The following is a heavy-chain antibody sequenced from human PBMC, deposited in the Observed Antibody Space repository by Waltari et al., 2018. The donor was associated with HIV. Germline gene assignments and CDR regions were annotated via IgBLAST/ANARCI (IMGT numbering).Heavy chain of an antibody. CDR2: VNTKTVNP. D-gene: IGHD3-10*01. V-gene: IGHV7-4-1*02. Sequence: QVQLVQSGSELKKPGASVKVSCKASGYTLTNYAMNWVRQAPGQGLEWVGWVNTKTVNPTYAQGFTGRFVFSLDTSVSTAYLQISSLKAEDTAVYDCARGPGRSLDYWGQGTLVTVSS. J-gene: IGHJ4*02. CDR1: GYTLTNYA. CDR3: ARGPGRSLDY.